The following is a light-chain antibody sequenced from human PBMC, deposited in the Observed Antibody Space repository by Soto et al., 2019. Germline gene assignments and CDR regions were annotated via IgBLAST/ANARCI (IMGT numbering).Light chain of an antibody. CDR1: QAISSY. J-gene: IGKJ3*01. V-gene: IGKV1-33*01. CDR3: QQVHNLLFT. CDR2: DAS. Sequence: DIQMTQSPSSLSASVVDRVTITCQASQAISSYLNWYQQKPGKAPKLLIYDASNLETGVPSRFSGSGSGTHFTFTVSSLQPEDIATYYCQQVHNLLFTFGPGTTVDIK.